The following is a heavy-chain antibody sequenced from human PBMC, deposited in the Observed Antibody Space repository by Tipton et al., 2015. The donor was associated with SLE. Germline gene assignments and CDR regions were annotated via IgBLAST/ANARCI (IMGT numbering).Heavy chain of an antibody. V-gene: IGHV4-34*01. CDR3: ARGGLFWSPSLVAANYFDS. Sequence: TLSLTCTVSGASLSSFFWAWIRQPPEKGLEWIGEINHSGNTNFNPSLGSRVTVSVDTSNNQFSLRLSSVTAADTATYYCARGGLFWSPSLVAANYFDSWGQGTLVTVSS. D-gene: IGHD3-3*01. J-gene: IGHJ4*02. CDR2: INHSGNT. CDR1: GASLSSFF.